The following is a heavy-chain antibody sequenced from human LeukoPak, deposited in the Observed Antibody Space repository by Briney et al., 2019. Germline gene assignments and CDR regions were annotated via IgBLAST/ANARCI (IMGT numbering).Heavy chain of an antibody. V-gene: IGHV3-11*04. CDR3: ARPAYCGGNCYYFPDY. CDR1: GFTFSDYF. D-gene: IGHD2-21*02. Sequence: GGSLRLSCAASGFTFSDYFMSWIRQAPGKGLELLSHISSSGTGYYTDSVKGRATISRDNAKNSLYLQMNSLRAEDTAVYYCARPAYCGGNCYYFPDYWGQGTLVTVSS. J-gene: IGHJ4*02. CDR2: ISSSGTG.